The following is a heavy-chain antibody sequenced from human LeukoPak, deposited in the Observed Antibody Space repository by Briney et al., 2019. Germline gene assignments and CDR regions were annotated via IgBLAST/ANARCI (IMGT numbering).Heavy chain of an antibody. D-gene: IGHD3-22*01. CDR2: MYYSGST. Sequence: PSETLSLTCSVSGGSISSCYWSWIRQPPGKGLEWMGYMYYSGSTNSNTSLKSRVTISVDTSKTQFSLKLSSVTAADTAVYYCARSNGPPGVVVIWYNWFDPWGQGTLVTVSS. CDR1: GGSISSCY. V-gene: IGHV4-59*01. CDR3: ARSNGPPGVVVIWYNWFDP. J-gene: IGHJ5*02.